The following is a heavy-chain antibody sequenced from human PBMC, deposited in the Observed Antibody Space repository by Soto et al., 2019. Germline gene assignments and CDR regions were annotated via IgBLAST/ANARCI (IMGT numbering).Heavy chain of an antibody. Sequence: QVQLVESGGGVVQTGRSLRLSCAASGFTFSSYAMHWVRQAPGKGLELVAVISYDGSNKYYADSVKGRFTISRDNSKNTLYLQMNSLIDEDTAVYYCASETEWYGDYYDYGMDVWGQGTTVTVSS. V-gene: IGHV3-30-3*01. CDR3: ASETEWYGDYYDYGMDV. CDR2: ISYDGSNK. D-gene: IGHD3-3*01. J-gene: IGHJ6*02. CDR1: GFTFSSYA.